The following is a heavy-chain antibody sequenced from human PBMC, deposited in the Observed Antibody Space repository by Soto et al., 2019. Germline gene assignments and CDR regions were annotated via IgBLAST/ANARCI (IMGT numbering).Heavy chain of an antibody. CDR2: ISHRGST. V-gene: IGHV4-30-2*01. Sequence: KPSETLSLTCAVAGGSISSGGYSWSWIRQPPGMGLEWVGYISHRGSTSYNPSLKSRVTISVDMSKNQFSLKLTSVTAADTAVYYCARARGSDSSSWYKQFDYWGQGALVTVSS. CDR1: GGSISSGGYS. D-gene: IGHD6-13*01. J-gene: IGHJ4*02. CDR3: ARARGSDSSSWYKQFDY.